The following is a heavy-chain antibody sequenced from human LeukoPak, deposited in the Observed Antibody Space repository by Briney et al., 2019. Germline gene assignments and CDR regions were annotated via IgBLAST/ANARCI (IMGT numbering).Heavy chain of an antibody. CDR1: GFTFSSYA. CDR3: AKPVVAATREEIYWYFDL. CDR2: ISGSGGST. D-gene: IGHD2-15*01. V-gene: IGHV3-23*01. J-gene: IGHJ2*01. Sequence: GGSLRLSCAASGFTFSSYAMSWVRQAPGKGLEWVSAISGSGGSTYYADSVKGRFTISRDNSKNTLYLQMNSLRAEDTAVYCCAKPVVAATREEIYWYFDLWGRGTLVTVSS.